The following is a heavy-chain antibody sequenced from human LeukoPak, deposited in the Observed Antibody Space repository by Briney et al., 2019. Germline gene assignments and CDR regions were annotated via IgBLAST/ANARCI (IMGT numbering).Heavy chain of an antibody. CDR1: GFIFDHFG. V-gene: IGHV3-23*01. D-gene: IGHD3-22*01. Sequence: GGSLRLSCATSGFIFDHFGMSWVRQAPGKGLEWVPGISGTGGATYYADSVKGRFTMSRDNSKNTLYLQMNSLRAEDTAVYYCAKASLIVVDYHYYGMDVWGQGTTVAVSS. CDR2: ISGTGGAT. J-gene: IGHJ6*02. CDR3: AKASLIVVDYHYYGMDV.